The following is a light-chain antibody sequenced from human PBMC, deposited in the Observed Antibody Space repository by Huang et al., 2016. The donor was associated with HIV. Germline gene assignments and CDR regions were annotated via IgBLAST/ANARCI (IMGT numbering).Light chain of an antibody. V-gene: IGKV3-15*01. CDR3: QQYNNWPPIT. Sequence: EIVMTQSPATLSVSPGERATLSCRASQSVSNNLAWYQQKPGQGPRRLIYGASTRATGISARFIGSGSGTEFTLTISSLQSEDCALYYCQQYNNWPPITFGQGTRLDIK. J-gene: IGKJ5*01. CDR2: GAS. CDR1: QSVSNN.